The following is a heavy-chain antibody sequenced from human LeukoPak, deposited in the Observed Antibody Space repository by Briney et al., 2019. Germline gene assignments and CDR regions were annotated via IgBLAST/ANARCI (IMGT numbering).Heavy chain of an antibody. J-gene: IGHJ4*02. CDR2: IWYDGSTK. CDR3: AREAIAPAHFDY. Sequence: GGSPRLSCAASGFTFSNYGMHWVRQAPGKGLEWVAVIWYDGSTKYYADSVKGRFTISRDNSKNTLYLQMNSLRAEDTAVYYCAREAIAPAHFDYWGQGTLVTVSS. D-gene: IGHD6-13*01. V-gene: IGHV3-33*01. CDR1: GFTFSNYG.